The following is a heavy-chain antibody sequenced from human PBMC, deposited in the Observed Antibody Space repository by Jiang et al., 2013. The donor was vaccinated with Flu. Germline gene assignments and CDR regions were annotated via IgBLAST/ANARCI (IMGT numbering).Heavy chain of an antibody. CDR2: YSSGNS. J-gene: IGHJ4*01. Sequence: GSGLVKPSETLSLTCSVSGGSISNQIWSWIRQPPGKGLEWIGYSSGNSNYNPSLKSRVSISVDTSKNQFSLKVNSVTAADTAVYYCARDFWGSLDY. CDR1: GGSISNQI. V-gene: IGHV4-59*11. D-gene: IGHD7-27*01. CDR3: ARDFWGSLDY.